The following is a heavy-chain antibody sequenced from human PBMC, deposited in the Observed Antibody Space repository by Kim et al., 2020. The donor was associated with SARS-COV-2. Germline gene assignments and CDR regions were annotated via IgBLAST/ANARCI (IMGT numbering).Heavy chain of an antibody. V-gene: IGHV3-7*01. D-gene: IGHD3-10*01. J-gene: IGHJ4*01. CDR3: RRGPGTY. CDR2: DGGGA. Sequence: DGGGAYNADSVKGRFTIARGNAKNSLDLQRNSLRAEDTAVYYCRRGPGTYWGHGTLVIVSS.